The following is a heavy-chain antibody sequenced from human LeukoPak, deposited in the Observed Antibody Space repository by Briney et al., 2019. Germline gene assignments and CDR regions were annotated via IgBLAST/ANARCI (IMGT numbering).Heavy chain of an antibody. Sequence: SETLSLTCTVSGGSINNYYWSWIRQPAGKGLEWIGRIYASGATNNNPSLKSRVTMSVDTSKNQFSLKLSSVTAADTAVYYCARDGNYYGSGTYVDVWGKGTTVIVSS. J-gene: IGHJ6*03. CDR1: GGSINNYY. CDR2: IYASGAT. CDR3: ARDGNYYGSGTYVDV. D-gene: IGHD3-10*01. V-gene: IGHV4-4*07.